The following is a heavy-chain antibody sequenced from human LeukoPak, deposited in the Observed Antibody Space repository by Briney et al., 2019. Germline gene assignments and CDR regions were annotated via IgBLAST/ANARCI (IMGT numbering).Heavy chain of an antibody. Sequence: GGSLRLSCAASGFTFSSYGMHWVRQAPGKGLEWVAFIRYDGSNKYYADYVKGRFTISRDNSKNTLYLQMNSMRAEDTAVYYCAKDGGLYGDYRTYYFDYWGQGALVTVSS. V-gene: IGHV3-30*02. J-gene: IGHJ4*02. D-gene: IGHD4-17*01. CDR3: AKDGGLYGDYRTYYFDY. CDR2: IRYDGSNK. CDR1: GFTFSSYG.